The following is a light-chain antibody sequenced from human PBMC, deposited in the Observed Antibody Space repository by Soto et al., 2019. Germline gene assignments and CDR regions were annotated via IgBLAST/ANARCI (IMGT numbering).Light chain of an antibody. CDR3: LHDYNYPRT. J-gene: IGKJ1*01. V-gene: IGKV1-6*01. Sequence: AIQMTQSPSSLSASVGDRVTITCRASEGIRNDVGWYQQRPGKAPKLLIYGASNLQSGVPSRFSGSGSGTYFTLTISSLQPEDSATYYCLHDYNYPRTFGQGTKVEIK. CDR1: EGIRND. CDR2: GAS.